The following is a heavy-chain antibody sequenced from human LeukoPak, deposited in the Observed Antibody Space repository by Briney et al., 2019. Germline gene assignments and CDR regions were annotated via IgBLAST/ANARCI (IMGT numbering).Heavy chain of an antibody. CDR1: GFTFSSYS. CDR2: ISSSSSYI. V-gene: IGHV3-21*01. J-gene: IGHJ3*02. D-gene: IGHD6-13*01. CDR3: ARAIIAAAGSSAFDI. Sequence: PGGSLRLSCAASGFTFSSYSMNWVRQAPGKGLEWVSSISSSSSYIYYADSVKGRFTISRDNAKNSLYLQMNILRAEDTAVYYCARAIIAAAGSSAFDIWGQGTMVTVSS.